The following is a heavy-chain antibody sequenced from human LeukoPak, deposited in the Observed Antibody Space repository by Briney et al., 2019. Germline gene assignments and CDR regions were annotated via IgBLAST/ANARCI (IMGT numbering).Heavy chain of an antibody. V-gene: IGHV3-21*01. J-gene: IGHJ4*02. CDR3: ARAADDYGELDY. Sequence: GGSLRLSCAASGFTFSSYSMNWVRQAPGKGLEWVSSISSSSSYIYYADSVKGRFTISRDNAKNSLYLQMNSLRAEDTAVYYCARAADDYGELDYWGQGTLVTVSS. CDR2: ISSSSSYI. D-gene: IGHD4-17*01. CDR1: GFTFSSYS.